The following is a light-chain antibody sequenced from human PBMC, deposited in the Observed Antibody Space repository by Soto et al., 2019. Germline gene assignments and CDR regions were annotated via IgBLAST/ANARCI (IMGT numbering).Light chain of an antibody. Sequence: AIRMTQSPSSLSASTGDRVTITCRASQGISSYLAWYQQKPGKAPKLLIYAASTLQSGVPSRFSGSGSGTDFTLTISFLQSEDFATYYCQQYYSYPPVTFGGGTKVEIK. J-gene: IGKJ4*01. V-gene: IGKV1-8*01. CDR1: QGISSY. CDR3: QQYYSYPPVT. CDR2: AAS.